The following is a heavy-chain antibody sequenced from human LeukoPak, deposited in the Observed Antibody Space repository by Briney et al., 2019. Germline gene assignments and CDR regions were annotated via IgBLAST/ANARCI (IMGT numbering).Heavy chain of an antibody. J-gene: IGHJ5*01. CDR1: GFTFSTYT. Sequence: GGSLRLSCAASGFTFSTYTMHWVRQAPDKGLEWVAVISFDGTYKFYADSVKGRFTISRDSSRNTLYLQMNSLRVEDTAVYYCARALYCSSTGCYGFDSWGQGTLVTVSS. D-gene: IGHD2-2*01. CDR3: ARALYCSSTGCYGFDS. V-gene: IGHV3-30-3*01. CDR2: ISFDGTYK.